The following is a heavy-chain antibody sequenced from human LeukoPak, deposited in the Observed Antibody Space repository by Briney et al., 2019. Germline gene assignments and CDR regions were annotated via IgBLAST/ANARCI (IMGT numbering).Heavy chain of an antibody. Sequence: SVKVSCKASGGTFSSYAISWVRQAPGQGLEWMGRIIPIFGTANCAQKFQGRVTITTDESTSTAYMELSSLRSEDTAVYYCARGSRYYFDYWGQGTLVTVSS. CDR1: GGTFSSYA. CDR3: ARGSRYYFDY. V-gene: IGHV1-69*05. D-gene: IGHD6-6*01. CDR2: IIPIFGTA. J-gene: IGHJ4*02.